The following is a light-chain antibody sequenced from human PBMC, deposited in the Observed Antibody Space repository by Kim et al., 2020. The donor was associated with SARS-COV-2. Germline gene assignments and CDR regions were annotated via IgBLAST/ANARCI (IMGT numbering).Light chain of an antibody. V-gene: IGKV3-15*01. CDR2: GAS. CDR3: QQYNNWPWT. CDR1: QSVSSN. J-gene: IGKJ2*01. Sequence: SVSPGGRATLSCRASQSVSSNLAWYQQKPGQAPRLLIYGASTRATGIPARFSGSGSGTEFTLTISSLQSEDFAVYYCQQYNNWPWTFGQGTKLEI.